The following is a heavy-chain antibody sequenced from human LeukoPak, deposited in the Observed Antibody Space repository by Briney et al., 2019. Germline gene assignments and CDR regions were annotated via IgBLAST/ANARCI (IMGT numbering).Heavy chain of an antibody. CDR3: ARTSPTYYEFWSGPPGPYYMDV. V-gene: IGHV4-30-2*01. D-gene: IGHD3-3*01. CDR1: GGSISSGGYS. CDR2: IYHSGST. J-gene: IGHJ6*03. Sequence: PSQTLSLTCAVSGGSISSGGYSWSWIRQPPGKGLEWIGYIYHSGSTYYNPSLKSRVTISVDTSKNQFSLKLSSVTAADTAVYYCARTSPTYYEFWSGPPGPYYMDVWGKGTTVTVSS.